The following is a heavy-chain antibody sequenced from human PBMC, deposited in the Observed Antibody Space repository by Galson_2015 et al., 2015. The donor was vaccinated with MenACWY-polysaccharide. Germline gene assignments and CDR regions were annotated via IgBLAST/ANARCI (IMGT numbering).Heavy chain of an antibody. CDR1: GYTLTGYY. D-gene: IGHD3-10*01. J-gene: IGHJ6*02. CDR3: ARDPYGSGSYYDPGTHGMDV. CDR2: INPKTGGT. Sequence: SVKVSCKASGYTLTGYYIHWVRQAPGQGLEWMGWINPKTGGTGYAQRFQARVTMTRDTSLNTAYMELRSLTSGDTAFYYCARDPYGSGSYYDPGTHGMDVWGQGTTVTVSS. V-gene: IGHV1-2*02.